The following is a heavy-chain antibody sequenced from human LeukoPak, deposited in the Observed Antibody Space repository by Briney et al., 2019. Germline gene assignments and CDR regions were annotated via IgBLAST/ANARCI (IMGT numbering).Heavy chain of an antibody. CDR3: ARGRVTMIVVVIPHYYMDV. J-gene: IGHJ6*03. D-gene: IGHD3-22*01. Sequence: PSETLSLTCTVSGDSISGYYWSWIRQPAGKGLEWIGRLYTSGSTNYNPSLKSRVTMSVDTSKNQFSLKLSSVTAADTAVYYCARGRVTMIVVVIPHYYMDVWGKGTTVTVSS. V-gene: IGHV4-4*07. CDR2: LYTSGST. CDR1: GDSISGYY.